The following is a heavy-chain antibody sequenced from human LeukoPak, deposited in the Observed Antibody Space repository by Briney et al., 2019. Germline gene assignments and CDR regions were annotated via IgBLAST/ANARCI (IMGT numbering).Heavy chain of an antibody. V-gene: IGHV3-23*01. CDR1: GFSLSTYA. D-gene: IGHD2-15*01. J-gene: IGHJ6*03. CDR3: AKDTTAWWYHRAYMNV. CDR2: ISGSGDKA. Sequence: GSLRLSCAASGFSLSTYALSWVRQAPGGGLEWVAAISGSGDKAYHADSVKGRFTISKDNSENRLSLQMDSLRAEDTAVYFCAKDTTAWWYHRAYMNVWGKGTTVTVSS.